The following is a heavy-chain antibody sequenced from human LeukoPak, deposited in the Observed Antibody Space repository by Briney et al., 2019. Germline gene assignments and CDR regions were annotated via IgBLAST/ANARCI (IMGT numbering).Heavy chain of an antibody. CDR2: MNPNSGIT. D-gene: IGHD3-9*01. J-gene: IGHJ4*02. CDR3: AREADILTGVDY. Sequence: ASVKVSCTASGYTFTSYDINWVRQATGQGLEWMGWMNPNSGITGYAQKFQGRVTMTRNTSISTAYMELSSLRSEDTAVYYCAREADILTGVDYWGQGTLVTVSS. V-gene: IGHV1-8*01. CDR1: GYTFTSYD.